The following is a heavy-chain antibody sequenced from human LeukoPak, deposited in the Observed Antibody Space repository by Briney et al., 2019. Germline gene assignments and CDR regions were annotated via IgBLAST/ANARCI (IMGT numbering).Heavy chain of an antibody. Sequence: SVKVSCKASGGTFSSYAISWVRQAPGQGLEWMGGIIPIFGTANYAQKFQGRVTITADESTGTAYMELSSLRSEDTAVYYCARGHEMATKTFDYWGQGTLVTVSS. V-gene: IGHV1-69*13. J-gene: IGHJ4*02. D-gene: IGHD5-24*01. CDR2: IIPIFGTA. CDR3: ARGHEMATKTFDY. CDR1: GGTFSSYA.